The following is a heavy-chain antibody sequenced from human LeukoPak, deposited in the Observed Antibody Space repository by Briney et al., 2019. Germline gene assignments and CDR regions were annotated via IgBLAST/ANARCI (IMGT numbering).Heavy chain of an antibody. CDR3: ANGYCSSTSCYGDYYYYYYGMDV. Sequence: ASVKVSCKASGYTLTGYYMHWVRQAPGQGLEWMGWINPNSGGTNYAQKFQGRVTMTRDTSISTAYMELSRLRSDDTAVYYCANGYCSSTSCYGDYYYYYYGMDVWGQGTTVTVSS. V-gene: IGHV1-2*02. J-gene: IGHJ6*02. CDR1: GYTLTGYY. CDR2: INPNSGGT. D-gene: IGHD2-2*01.